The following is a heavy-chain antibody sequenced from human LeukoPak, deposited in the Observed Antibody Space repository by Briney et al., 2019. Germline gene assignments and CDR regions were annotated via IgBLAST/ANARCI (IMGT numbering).Heavy chain of an antibody. J-gene: IGHJ4*02. CDR3: AKSYYYDSSGYYGPHDY. V-gene: IGHV3-9*01. CDR2: ISWNSGSI. D-gene: IGHD3-22*01. Sequence: PGGSLRLSCAASGFTFDDYAMHWVRQAPGKGLEWVSGISWNSGSIGYVDSVEGRFTISRDNAKNSLYLQMNSLRAEDTALYYCAKSYYYDSSGYYGPHDYWGQGTLVTVSS. CDR1: GFTFDDYA.